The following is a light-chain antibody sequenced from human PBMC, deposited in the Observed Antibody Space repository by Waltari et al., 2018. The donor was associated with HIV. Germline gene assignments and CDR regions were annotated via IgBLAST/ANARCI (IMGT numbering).Light chain of an antibody. Sequence: QHVLSHPPSPSASPGQSASPSSTFTGHINFLNYNISCYKKNPRSPPKFLLFYNSDSDKGHGSGVPSRFSGSKDASANTGILLISGLQSEDEADYYCMIWPGNVWVFGGGTKLTVL. CDR2: YNSDSDK. CDR1: GHINFLNYN. V-gene: IGLV5-37*01. CDR3: MIWPGNVWV. J-gene: IGLJ3*02.